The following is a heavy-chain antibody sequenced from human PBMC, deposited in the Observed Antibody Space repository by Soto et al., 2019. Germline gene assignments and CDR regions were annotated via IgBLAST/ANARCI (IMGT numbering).Heavy chain of an antibody. CDR2: ISYDGSNK. CDR3: AKDALSYGDYGGNFDY. J-gene: IGHJ4*02. CDR1: GFTFSSYG. V-gene: IGHV3-30*18. Sequence: QVQLVESGGGVVQPGRSLRLSCAASGFTFSSYGMYWVRQAPGKGLEWVAVISYDGSNKYYADSVKGRFTISRDNSKNTLYLQMNSLRAEDTAVYYCAKDALSYGDYGGNFDYWGQGTLVTVSS. D-gene: IGHD4-17*01.